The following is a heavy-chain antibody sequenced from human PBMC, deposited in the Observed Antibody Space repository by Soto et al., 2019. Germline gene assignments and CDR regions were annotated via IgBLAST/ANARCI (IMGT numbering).Heavy chain of an antibody. CDR1: GCPIISYC. D-gene: IGHD3-3*01. Sequence: GVSLILSCAAAGCPIISYCRHWVRKTPGKGLEWVAVISYDGSNKYYADSVKGRFTISRDNSKNTLYLQMNSLRAEDTAVYYCAKRTDYDFWSGRLDYWGQGTLVTVSS. V-gene: IGHV3-30*18. CDR2: ISYDGSNK. CDR3: AKRTDYDFWSGRLDY. J-gene: IGHJ4*02.